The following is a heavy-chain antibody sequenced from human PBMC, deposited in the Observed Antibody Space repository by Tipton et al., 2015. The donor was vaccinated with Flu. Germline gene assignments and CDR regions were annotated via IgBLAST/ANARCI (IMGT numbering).Heavy chain of an antibody. CDR2: IDSAGDT. CDR3: ARGPLPDSNWYNGLDV. Sequence: QLVQSGGGLVKPGGSLRLSCAASGFTFSSYDMHWVRQATGEGLQWVSGIDSAGDTYYIDAVKGRFTISRDNAKNSLYLQMKSLRAGDTAVYFCARGPLPDSNWYNGLDVWGQGTTVTVSS. CDR1: GFTFSSYD. J-gene: IGHJ6*02. D-gene: IGHD6-13*01. V-gene: IGHV3-13*01.